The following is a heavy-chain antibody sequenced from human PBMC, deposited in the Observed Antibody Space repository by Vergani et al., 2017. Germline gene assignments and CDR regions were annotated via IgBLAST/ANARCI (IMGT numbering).Heavy chain of an antibody. J-gene: IGHJ6*02. CDR3: AGQVITMVRGARVFYYYGMDV. CDR2: IIPIFGTA. D-gene: IGHD3-10*01. Sequence: QVQLVQSGAAVKKPGSSVKVSCKASGGTFSSYAISWVRQAPGQGLEWMGGIIPIFGTANYAQKCQGRVTITADESTSTAYMELSSLRSEDTAVYYCAGQVITMVRGARVFYYYGMDVWGQGTTVTVSS. V-gene: IGHV1-69*12. CDR1: GGTFSSYA.